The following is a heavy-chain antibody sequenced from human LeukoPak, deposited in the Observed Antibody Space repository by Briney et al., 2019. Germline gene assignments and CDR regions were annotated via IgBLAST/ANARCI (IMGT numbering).Heavy chain of an antibody. D-gene: IGHD4-23*01. J-gene: IGHJ4*02. V-gene: IGHV3-30*04. Sequence: GRSLRLSCAASGFTFSSFPMHWVRQAPGKGLEWVAVISYDGSNKYYADSVKGRFTISRDNSKNTLYLQMNSLRAEDTAVYYCAKRGNSPFDYWGQGTLVTVSS. CDR3: AKRGNSPFDY. CDR2: ISYDGSNK. CDR1: GFTFSSFP.